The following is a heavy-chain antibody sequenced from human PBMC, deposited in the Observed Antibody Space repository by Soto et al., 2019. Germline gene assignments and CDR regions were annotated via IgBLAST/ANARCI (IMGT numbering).Heavy chain of an antibody. CDR2: INPNSGGT. CDR3: ARDLALHYYDSSFAFDI. Sequence: ASVKVSCKASGYTFTGYYMHWVRQAPGQGLEWMGWINPNSGGTNYAQKFQGWVTMTRDTSISTAYMELSRLRSDDTAVYYCARDLALHYYDSSFAFDIWGQGTMVTVSS. J-gene: IGHJ3*02. CDR1: GYTFTGYY. V-gene: IGHV1-2*04. D-gene: IGHD3-22*01.